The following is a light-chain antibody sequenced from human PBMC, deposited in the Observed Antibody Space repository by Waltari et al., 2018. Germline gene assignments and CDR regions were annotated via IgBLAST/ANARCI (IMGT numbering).Light chain of an antibody. V-gene: IGKV3-20*01. J-gene: IGKJ1*01. Sequence: EVVLTQSPGTLSLSPGETATLSCRASQSIGRYLVWYQQKSGQAPRLLIYGASTRATGIPDRFSGSGSGTDFSLPIRRLEAEDFAVYYCQNHERLPATFGQGTKVEMK. CDR2: GAS. CDR1: QSIGRY. CDR3: QNHERLPAT.